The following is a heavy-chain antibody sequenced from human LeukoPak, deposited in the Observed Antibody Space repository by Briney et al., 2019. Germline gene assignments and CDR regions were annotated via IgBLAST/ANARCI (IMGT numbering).Heavy chain of an antibody. Sequence: GGSLRLSSAASGFTFDDYAMHWVRQAPGKGLEWVSGISWNSGSIGYADSVKGRFTISRDNAKNSLYLQMNSLRAEDTALYYCAKDITPYITAWFDPWGQGTLVTVSS. V-gene: IGHV3-9*01. J-gene: IGHJ5*02. D-gene: IGHD3-10*01. CDR3: AKDITPYITAWFDP. CDR2: ISWNSGSI. CDR1: GFTFDDYA.